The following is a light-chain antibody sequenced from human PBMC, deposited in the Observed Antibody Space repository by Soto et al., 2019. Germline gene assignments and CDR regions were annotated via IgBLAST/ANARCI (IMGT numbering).Light chain of an antibody. V-gene: IGKV1-8*01. CDR2: AAS. CDR1: QGISSY. J-gene: IGKJ1*01. CDR3: QQYYSYLWT. Sequence: IRMTQSPSSLSASTGDRVTITCRASQGISSYLAWYQQKPGKAPKLLIYAASTLQSGVPSRFSGSGSGTEFTLTISSLRPDDFATYYCQQYYSYLWTFGQGTKVDI.